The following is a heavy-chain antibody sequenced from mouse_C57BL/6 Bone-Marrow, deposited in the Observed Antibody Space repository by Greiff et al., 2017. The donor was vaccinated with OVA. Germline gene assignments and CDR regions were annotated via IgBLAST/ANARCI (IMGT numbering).Heavy chain of an antibody. J-gene: IGHJ4*01. V-gene: IGHV14-4*01. CDR3: TTWQLRLRAMDY. CDR2: IDPENGDT. Sequence: VQLQQSGAELVRPGASVKLSCTASGFNIKDDYMHWVKQRPEQGLEWIGWIDPENGDTEYAAKFQGKATITADTSSNTAYLQLSSLTSEDTAVYYCTTWQLRLRAMDYWGQGTSVTVSA. D-gene: IGHD3-2*02. CDR1: GFNIKDDY.